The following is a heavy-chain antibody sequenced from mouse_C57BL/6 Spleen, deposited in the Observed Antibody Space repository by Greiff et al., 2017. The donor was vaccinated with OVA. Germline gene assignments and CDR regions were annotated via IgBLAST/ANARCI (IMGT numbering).Heavy chain of an antibody. D-gene: IGHD2-4*01. J-gene: IGHJ4*01. CDR1: GYTFTSYG. CDR2: IYPRSGNT. V-gene: IGHV1-81*01. CDR3: ARDDDYDGYAMDY. Sequence: VQLQQSGAELARPGASVKLSCKASGYTFTSYGISWVKQRTGQGLEWIGEIYPRSGNTYYNEKFKGQATLTAAKSSSTAYMELRSLTSEDSAVYFCARDDDYDGYAMDYWGQGTSVTVSS.